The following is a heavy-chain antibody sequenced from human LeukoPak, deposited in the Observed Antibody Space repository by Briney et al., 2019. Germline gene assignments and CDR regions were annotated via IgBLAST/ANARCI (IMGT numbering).Heavy chain of an antibody. D-gene: IGHD5-18*01. J-gene: IGHJ4*02. Sequence: PSETLSLTCTVSGDSISSYYWSWIRQPPGKGLEWIGYIYYSGSTIYNPSLKSRVTISVDTSKNQFSLKLSSVTAADTAVYYCARDMATAKFDYWGQGTLVTVSS. V-gene: IGHV4-59*12. CDR1: GDSISSYY. CDR2: IYYSGST. CDR3: ARDMATAKFDY.